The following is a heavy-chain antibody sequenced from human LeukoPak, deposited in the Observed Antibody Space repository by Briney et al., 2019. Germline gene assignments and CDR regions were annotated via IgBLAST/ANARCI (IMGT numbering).Heavy chain of an antibody. CDR1: GGSISSSSYY. J-gene: IGHJ4*02. Sequence: TETLSLTCTVSGGSISSSSYYWGWIRQPPVKGLEWIGYIYYSGSTNYKPSLKSRVTISVETSKNQFSLKLRSVTAADTAVYYCARVTGYMIEDYFDYWGQGTLVTVSS. CDR2: IYYSGST. V-gene: IGHV4-61*05. CDR3: ARVTGYMIEDYFDY. D-gene: IGHD3-22*01.